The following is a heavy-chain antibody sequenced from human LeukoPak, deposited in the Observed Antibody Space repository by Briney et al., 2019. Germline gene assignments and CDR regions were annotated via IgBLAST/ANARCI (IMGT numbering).Heavy chain of an antibody. V-gene: IGHV4-34*01. CDR2: INHSGST. Sequence: ASETLSLTCAVSGGSFSGYYWTWIRQPPGKGLEWIGEINHSGSTNYNPSLKSRVTISVDTSKNQFSLKLSSVTAADTAVYYCARGPGSSGHSFYYFDYWGQGTLVTVSS. CDR1: GGSFSGYY. D-gene: IGHD6-19*01. J-gene: IGHJ4*02. CDR3: ARGPGSSGHSFYYFDY.